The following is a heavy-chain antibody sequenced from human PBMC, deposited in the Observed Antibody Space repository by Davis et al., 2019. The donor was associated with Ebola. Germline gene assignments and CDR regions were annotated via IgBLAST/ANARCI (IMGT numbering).Heavy chain of an antibody. V-gene: IGHV1-3*01. CDR1: GYTFTSYA. Sequence: ASVKVSCKASGYTFTSYAMHWVRQAPGQRLEWMGWINAGNGNTKYSQKFQGRVTITRDTSASTAYMELSSLRSEDTAVYYCASTGHTKYCTNGVCWRYNWFDPWGQGTLVTVSS. CDR3: ASTGHTKYCTNGVCWRYNWFDP. D-gene: IGHD2-8*01. J-gene: IGHJ5*02. CDR2: INAGNGNT.